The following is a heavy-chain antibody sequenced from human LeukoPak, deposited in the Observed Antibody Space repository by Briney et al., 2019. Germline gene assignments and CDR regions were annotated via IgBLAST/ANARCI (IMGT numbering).Heavy chain of an antibody. J-gene: IGHJ4*02. V-gene: IGHV3-48*01. CDR2: ISSSSSTK. CDR3: YTDIVTVPAPDY. CDR1: GFTFSSYS. Sequence: PGGSLRLSCAASGFTFSSYSMNWVRQAPGKGLEWVSYISSSSSTKYYADSVKGRFTISRDISRSTLSLQMDSLRAEDTAVYYCYTDIVTVPAPDYWGQGALVTVSS. D-gene: IGHD2-15*01.